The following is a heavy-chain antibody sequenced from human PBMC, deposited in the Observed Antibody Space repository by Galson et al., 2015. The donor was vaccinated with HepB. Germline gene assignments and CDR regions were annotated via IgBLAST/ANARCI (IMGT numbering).Heavy chain of an antibody. Sequence: SVKVSCKASGYTFTSYGISWVRQAPGQGLEWMGWISAYNGNTNYAQKLQGRVTMTTDTSTSTAYMELRSLRSDDTAVYYCAREDGYYDSSGYRRPLNIWGQGTMVTVSS. CDR2: ISAYNGNT. V-gene: IGHV1-18*04. CDR3: AREDGYYDSSGYRRPLNI. D-gene: IGHD3-22*01. CDR1: GYTFTSYG. J-gene: IGHJ3*02.